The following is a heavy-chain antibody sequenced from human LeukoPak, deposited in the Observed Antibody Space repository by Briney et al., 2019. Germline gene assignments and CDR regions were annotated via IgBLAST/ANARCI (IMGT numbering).Heavy chain of an antibody. V-gene: IGHV4-31*02. Sequence: GKGLEXXGYIYYSGSSYYNPSLKSRVTISVDTSKNQFSLKLSSVTAADTAVYYCARLYYYDSSGYLPKSLAFDIWGQGTMVTVSS. J-gene: IGHJ3*02. CDR2: IYYSGSS. CDR3: ARLYYYDSSGYLPKSLAFDI. D-gene: IGHD3-22*01.